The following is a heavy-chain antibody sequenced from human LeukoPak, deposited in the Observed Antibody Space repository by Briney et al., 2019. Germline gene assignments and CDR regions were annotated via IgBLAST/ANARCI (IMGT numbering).Heavy chain of an antibody. CDR1: GGSISSYY. Sequence: SETLSLTCTVSGGSISSYYWSWIRQPPGKGLEWIGYIYYSGSTNYNPSLKSRVTISVDTSKNQFSLKLSSVTAADTAVYYCARAPGYCSGGRCYYYYGMDVWGQGATVTVSS. V-gene: IGHV4-59*01. CDR3: ARAPGYCSGGRCYYYYGMDV. J-gene: IGHJ6*02. CDR2: IYYSGST. D-gene: IGHD2-15*01.